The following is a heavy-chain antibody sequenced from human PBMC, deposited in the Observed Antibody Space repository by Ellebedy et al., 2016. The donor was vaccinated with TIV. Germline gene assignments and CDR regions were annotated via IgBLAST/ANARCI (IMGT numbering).Heavy chain of an antibody. CDR3: ARDRVGGSGATPFDY. J-gene: IGHJ4*02. V-gene: IGHV1-3*04. Sequence: ASVKVSCRASGYTFTNFPMHWVRQAPGQRLEWMGWINTGNGNTKYSQKFQGRVTITRDTSASTAYMELSSLRSEDTAVYYCARDRVGGSGATPFDYWGQGTLVTVSS. CDR2: INTGNGNT. D-gene: IGHD1-26*01. CDR1: GYTFTNFP.